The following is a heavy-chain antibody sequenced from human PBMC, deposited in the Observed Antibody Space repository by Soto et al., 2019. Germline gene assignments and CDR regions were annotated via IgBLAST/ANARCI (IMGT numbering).Heavy chain of an antibody. V-gene: IGHV1-2*04. CDR2: INPNSGGT. J-gene: IGHJ4*02. Sequence: ASVKVSCKASGYTFTGYYMHWVRQAPGQGLEWMGWINPNSGGTNYAQKFQGWVTMTRDTSISTAYMELSRLRSDDTAVYYCARGIFVDTAMVTTVGMDYWGQGTLVTVSS. CDR3: ARGIFVDTAMVTTVGMDY. CDR1: GYTFTGYY. D-gene: IGHD5-18*01.